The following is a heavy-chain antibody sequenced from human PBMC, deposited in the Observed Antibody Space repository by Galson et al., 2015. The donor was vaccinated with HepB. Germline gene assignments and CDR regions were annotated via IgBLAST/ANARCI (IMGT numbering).Heavy chain of an antibody. D-gene: IGHD2-21*02. V-gene: IGHV1-46*01. Sequence: SVKVACKASGYTATSYYMHWVRQAPGQGREWMGIINPSGGSTSYAQKFQGRGPMTRDTSTSTVYMELSSLRSEDTAVYYCARDLYCGGDCYSGYYYYGMDVWGQGTTVTVSS. CDR2: INPSGGST. CDR3: ARDLYCGGDCYSGYYYYGMDV. CDR1: GYTATSYY. J-gene: IGHJ6*02.